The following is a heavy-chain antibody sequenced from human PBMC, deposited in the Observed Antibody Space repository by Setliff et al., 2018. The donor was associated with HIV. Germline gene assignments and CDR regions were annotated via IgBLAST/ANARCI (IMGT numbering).Heavy chain of an antibody. D-gene: IGHD2-21*01. Sequence: PGGSLRLSCAVSGFTFSSYIMNWVRQAPGKGLEWVSSISRTSSYIYYVDSVKGRFTISRDNAKNSLYLQMNSLRAEDTAVYYCTTGDTNPIYPQYMDIWGRGTTVTVSS. CDR2: ISRTSSYI. V-gene: IGHV3-21*01. CDR3: TTGDTNPIYPQYMDI. CDR1: GFTFSSYI. J-gene: IGHJ6*03.